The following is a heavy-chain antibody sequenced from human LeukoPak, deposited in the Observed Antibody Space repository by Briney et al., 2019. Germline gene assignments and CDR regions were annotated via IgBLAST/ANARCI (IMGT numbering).Heavy chain of an antibody. J-gene: IGHJ6*02. Sequence: GSSVKVSCKASGGTFSSYAIGWVRQAPGQGLEWMGRIIPILGIANYAQKFQGRVTITADKSTSTAYMELSSLRSEDTAVYYCATEAAIDYYYYGMDVWGQGTTVTVSS. CDR3: ATEAAIDYYYYGMDV. CDR1: GGTFSSYA. V-gene: IGHV1-69*04. CDR2: IIPILGIA. D-gene: IGHD2-2*01.